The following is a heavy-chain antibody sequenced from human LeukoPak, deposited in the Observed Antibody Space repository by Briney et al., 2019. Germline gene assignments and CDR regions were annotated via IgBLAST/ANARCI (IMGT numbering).Heavy chain of an antibody. CDR3: ARDYGGNSDYFDY. CDR2: IYYSGST. Sequence: SETLSLTCTVSGGSISSSTYYWGWIRQPPGKGLEWIGYIYYSGSTNYNPSLKSRVTISVDTSKNQFSLKLSSVTAADTAVYYCARDYGGNSDYFDYWGQGTLVTVSS. D-gene: IGHD4-23*01. CDR1: GGSISSSTYY. V-gene: IGHV4-61*05. J-gene: IGHJ4*02.